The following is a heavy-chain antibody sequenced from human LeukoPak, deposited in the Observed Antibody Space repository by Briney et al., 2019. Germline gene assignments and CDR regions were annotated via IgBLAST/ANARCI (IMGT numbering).Heavy chain of an antibody. CDR2: IYHSGST. CDR1: GYSISSGYY. V-gene: IGHV4-38-2*01. D-gene: IGHD2-2*01. CDR3: ARNGTNNYFDY. J-gene: IGHJ4*02. Sequence: SETLSLTCAVSGYSISSGYYWGWIRQPPGKGLEWIGSIYHSGSTHYNPSLKSPVTISVDTSKNQFSLKLNSVTAADTAVYYCARNGTNNYFDYWGQGTLVTVSS.